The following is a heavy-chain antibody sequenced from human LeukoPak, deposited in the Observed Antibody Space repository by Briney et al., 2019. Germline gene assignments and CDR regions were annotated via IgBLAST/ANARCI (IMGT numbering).Heavy chain of an antibody. CDR1: VYTFTDYH. CDR2: INPKSGDT. V-gene: IGHV1-2*02. J-gene: IGHJ4*02. CDR3: AYDFWSGETDY. D-gene: IGHD3-3*01. Sequence: ASVTVSCMASVYTFTDYHMHWVRQAPGQGLEWMGWINPKSGDTNYAQSFQGRVTMTRDTSISTAYLELNRLTSDDTAVYFCAYDFWSGETDYWGQGTLVTVAS.